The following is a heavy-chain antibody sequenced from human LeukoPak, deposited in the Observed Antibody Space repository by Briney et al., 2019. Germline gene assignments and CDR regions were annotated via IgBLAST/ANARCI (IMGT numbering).Heavy chain of an antibody. CDR2: ISPYNGNT. CDR3: ARDNTWYFDL. Sequence: AAVKVSCKASGYTFSSYAITWVRQAPGQGLEWMGWISPYNGNTDSAQKFQDRVTMTTDTSTSAAYMELRSLRSDDTAVYYCARDNTWYFDLWGRGTLVTVSS. D-gene: IGHD2/OR15-2a*01. J-gene: IGHJ2*01. V-gene: IGHV1-18*01. CDR1: GYTFSSYA.